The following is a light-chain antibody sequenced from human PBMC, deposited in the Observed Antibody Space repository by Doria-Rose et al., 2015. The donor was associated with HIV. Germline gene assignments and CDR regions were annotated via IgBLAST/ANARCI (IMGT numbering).Light chain of an antibody. Sequence: DTRVTQSPSSLSTSVGDRVTITCRASQSISSYLNWYQQKPGKAPKLLIYATSTLQSGVPSRFSGSGSGTDFTLTISSLQPEDFGTYHCQQSYSIPYTFGQGTKREIK. J-gene: IGKJ2*01. V-gene: IGKV1-39*01. CDR3: QQSYSIPYT. CDR1: QSISSY. CDR2: ATS.